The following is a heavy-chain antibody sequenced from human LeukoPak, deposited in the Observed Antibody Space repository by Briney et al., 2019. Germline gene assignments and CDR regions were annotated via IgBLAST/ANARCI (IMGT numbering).Heavy chain of an antibody. Sequence: GGSLRLSCAASGFTFTSYAMHRVRQAPGKGLEWVAVISYDGSNKYYADSVKGRFTISRDNSKNTLYLQMNSLRAEDTAVYYCATGTKQWLVQYYFDYWGQGTLVTVSS. D-gene: IGHD6-19*01. CDR3: ATGTKQWLVQYYFDY. J-gene: IGHJ4*02. CDR1: GFTFTSYA. CDR2: ISYDGSNK. V-gene: IGHV3-30-3*01.